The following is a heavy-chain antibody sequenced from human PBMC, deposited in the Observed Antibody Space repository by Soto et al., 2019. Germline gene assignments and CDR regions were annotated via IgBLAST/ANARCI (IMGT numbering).Heavy chain of an antibody. D-gene: IGHD4-17*01. J-gene: IGHJ4*02. CDR3: AKPLTVDPSGSASDY. CDR2: ISYDGSNK. V-gene: IGHV3-30*18. CDR1: GFTFSSCG. Sequence: PGGSLRLSCAASGFTFSSCGMHWVRQAPGKGLEWVAVISYDGSNKYYADSVKGRFTISRDNSKNTLYLQMNSLRAEDTAVYYCAKPLTVDPSGSASDYWGQGTLVTVSS.